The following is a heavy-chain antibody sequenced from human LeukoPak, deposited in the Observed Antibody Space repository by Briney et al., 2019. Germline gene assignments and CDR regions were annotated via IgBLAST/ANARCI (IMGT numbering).Heavy chain of an antibody. J-gene: IGHJ5*02. D-gene: IGHD2/OR15-2a*01. CDR3: ARGKTSQNIVTRKTYNWFDP. CDR2: ISSSGSTI. Sequence: PGGSLRLSCAASGFTFSSYEMNWVRQAPGKGLEWVSYISSSGSTIYYADSVKGRFTISRDNAKNSLYLQMNSPRAEDTAVYYCARGKTSQNIVTRKTYNWFDPWGQGTLVTVSS. V-gene: IGHV3-48*03. CDR1: GFTFSSYE.